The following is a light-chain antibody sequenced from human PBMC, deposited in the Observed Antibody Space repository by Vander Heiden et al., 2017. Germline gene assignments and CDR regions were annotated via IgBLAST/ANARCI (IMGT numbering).Light chain of an antibody. CDR3: QQSHSAPYT. V-gene: IGKV1-39*01. CDR2: TAY. J-gene: IGKJ2*01. CDR1: QSIDSS. Sequence: DIQMAQSPSSLSASIGDRVTITCRASQSIDSSLNWFQQKPGKAPKLLIYTAYSLQSGVPSRFTGSGSATEFTLTISSLQAEDFATYFCQQSHSAPYTFRQGTKVE.